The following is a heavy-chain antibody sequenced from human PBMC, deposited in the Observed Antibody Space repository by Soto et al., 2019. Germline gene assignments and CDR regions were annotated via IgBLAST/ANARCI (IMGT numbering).Heavy chain of an antibody. CDR1: GYAFTSYY. J-gene: IGHJ5*02. V-gene: IGHV1-46*04. CDR3: AKDFRAAPINWFDP. Sequence: ASVKVSFKASGYAFTSYYMHWGRQAPGQGLEWMGIINPSGGSTSYADSVKGRFTISRDNSKNTLYLQMNSLRAEDTAVYYCAKDFRAAPINWFDPWGQGTLVTVSS. D-gene: IGHD6-13*01. CDR2: INPSGGST.